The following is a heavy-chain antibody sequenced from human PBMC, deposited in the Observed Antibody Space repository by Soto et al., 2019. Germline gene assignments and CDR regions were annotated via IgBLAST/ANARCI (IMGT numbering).Heavy chain of an antibody. CDR1: GFTFSSYA. J-gene: IGHJ6*02. Sequence: PGGSLRLSCAASGFTFSSYAMSWVRQAPGKGLEWVSAISGSGGSTYYADSVKGRFTISRDNSKNTLYLQMNSLRAEDTAVYYCAKDPLIVVPAQFHYYYGMDVWGQGTTVTVSS. CDR2: ISGSGGST. V-gene: IGHV3-23*01. D-gene: IGHD2-2*01. CDR3: AKDPLIVVPAQFHYYYGMDV.